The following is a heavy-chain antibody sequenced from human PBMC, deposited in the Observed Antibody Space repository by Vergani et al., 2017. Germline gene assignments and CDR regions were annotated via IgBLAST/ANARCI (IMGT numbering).Heavy chain of an antibody. CDR2: INHSGST. D-gene: IGHD6-6*01. V-gene: IGHV4-34*01. CDR3: ARGRGQLVQYYYYMDV. CDR1: GGSFSGYY. J-gene: IGHJ6*03. Sequence: QVQLQQWGAGLLKPSETLPLTCAVYGGSFSGYYWSWIRQPPGKGLEWIGEINHSGSTNYNPSLKSRVTISVDTSKNQFSLKLSSVTAADTAVYYCARGRGQLVQYYYYMDVWGKGTTVTVSS.